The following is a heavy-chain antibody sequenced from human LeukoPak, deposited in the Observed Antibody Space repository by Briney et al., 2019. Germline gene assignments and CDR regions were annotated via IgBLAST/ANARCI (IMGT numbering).Heavy chain of an antibody. D-gene: IGHD3-10*01. Sequence: GGSLRLSCAASGFTFSSYGMSWVRQAPGKGLEWVSAISGSGGSTYYADSVKGRFTISRDNSKNTLYLQMNSLRAEDTAVYYCAKPGFGDLYNWFDPWGQGTLVTVSS. CDR3: AKPGFGDLYNWFDP. V-gene: IGHV3-23*01. J-gene: IGHJ5*02. CDR1: GFTFSSYG. CDR2: ISGSGGST.